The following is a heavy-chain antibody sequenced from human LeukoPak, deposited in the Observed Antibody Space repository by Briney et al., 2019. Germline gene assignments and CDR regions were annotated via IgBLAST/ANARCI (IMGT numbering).Heavy chain of an antibody. CDR1: GFTFSSYW. D-gene: IGHD5-18*01. Sequence: GGSLRLSCAASGFTFSSYWMHWVRQAPGKGLVWVSRINSDGSSITYADSVKGRFTISRDNAKNTLYLQMNSLRAEDTAVYYCARDGASPYSYGPLYYFDYWGQGTLVTVSS. CDR2: INSDGSSI. V-gene: IGHV3-74*03. J-gene: IGHJ4*02. CDR3: ARDGASPYSYGPLYYFDY.